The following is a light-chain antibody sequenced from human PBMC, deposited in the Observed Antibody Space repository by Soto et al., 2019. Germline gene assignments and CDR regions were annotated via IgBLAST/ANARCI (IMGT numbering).Light chain of an antibody. CDR2: KAS. CDR1: QSISSR. J-gene: IGKJ4*01. Sequence: DIQMTQSPSTLSASVGDRVTITCRASQSISSRLAWYQQKPGKAPKLLIYKASSLESGVPSRFSGSGSVTEFTLTINSLQPDDFATYYCQQYNSYPLIFGGGTKVEIK. V-gene: IGKV1-5*03. CDR3: QQYNSYPLI.